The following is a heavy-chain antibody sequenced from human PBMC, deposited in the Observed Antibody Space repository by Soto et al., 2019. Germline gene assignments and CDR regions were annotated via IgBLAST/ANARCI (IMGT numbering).Heavy chain of an antibody. CDR1: GDSVSSNGAC. CDR2: IYYRSKWFH. D-gene: IGHD2-15*01. V-gene: IGHV6-1*01. CDR3: ARVHCSAGTCLDGLDF. J-gene: IGHJ6*02. Sequence: QTLSLTCVISGDSVSSNGACWNWIRQSPSRGLQWLGRIYYRSKWFHDYAASVESRMAINPDTSRNQFSLQLNYVTPEDTAVYYCARVHCSAGTCLDGLDFWGQGTTVTVSS.